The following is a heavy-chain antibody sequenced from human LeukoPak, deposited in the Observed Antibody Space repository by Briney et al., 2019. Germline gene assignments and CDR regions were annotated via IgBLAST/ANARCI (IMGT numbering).Heavy chain of an antibody. Sequence: VASVKVSCKASGYTFTSYDINWVRQATGQGLEWMGWMNPNSGNTGNAQKFQGRVTMTRNTSISTAYMELSSLRSEDTAVYYCARVSTYFGVVTDFDYWGQGTLVTVSS. CDR1: GYTFTSYD. D-gene: IGHD3-3*01. CDR2: MNPNSGNT. J-gene: IGHJ4*02. CDR3: ARVSTYFGVVTDFDY. V-gene: IGHV1-8*01.